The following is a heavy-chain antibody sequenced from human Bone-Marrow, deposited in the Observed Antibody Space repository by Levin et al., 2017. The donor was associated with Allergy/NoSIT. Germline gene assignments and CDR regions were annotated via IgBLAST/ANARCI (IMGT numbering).Heavy chain of an antibody. Sequence: TGGSLRLSCKGSGYSFTSYWIGWVRQMPGKGLEWMGIIYPGDSDTRYSPSFQGQVTISADKSISTAYLQWSSLKASDTAMYYCAGVDTAMPQGYAFDIWGQGTMVTVSS. J-gene: IGHJ3*02. CDR1: GYSFTSYW. CDR3: AGVDTAMPQGYAFDI. D-gene: IGHD5-18*01. CDR2: IYPGDSDT. V-gene: IGHV5-51*01.